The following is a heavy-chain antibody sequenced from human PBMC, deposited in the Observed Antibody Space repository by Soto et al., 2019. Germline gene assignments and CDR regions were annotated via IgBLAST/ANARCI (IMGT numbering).Heavy chain of an antibody. CDR2: ISGGAEGA. V-gene: IGHV3-23*01. Sequence: EVQLLESGGGLVQPGGPLRLSCAASGYTFSRHAMSWVRQAPGKGLEWLSSISGGAEGAYYADSVKGRFTISRDNSKNTLYLQMNSLRAEDTAVYYCARDLWWYLHWGQGTLVTVSS. CDR1: GYTFSRHA. D-gene: IGHD2-15*01. CDR3: ARDLWWYLH. J-gene: IGHJ4*02.